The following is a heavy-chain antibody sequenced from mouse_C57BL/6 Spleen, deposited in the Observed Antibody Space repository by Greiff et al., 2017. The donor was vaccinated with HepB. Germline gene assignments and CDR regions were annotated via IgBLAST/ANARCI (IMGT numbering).Heavy chain of an antibody. CDR2: ISGGGGNT. J-gene: IGHJ4*01. D-gene: IGHD2-4*01. V-gene: IGHV5-9*01. Sequence: EVKVEESGGGLVKPGGSLKLSCAASGFTFSSYTMSWVRQTPEKRLEWVATISGGGGNTYYPDSVKGRFTISRDNAKNTLYLQMSSLRSEDTALYYCARHDYYYAMDYWGQGTSVTVSS. CDR1: GFTFSSYT. CDR3: ARHDYYYAMDY.